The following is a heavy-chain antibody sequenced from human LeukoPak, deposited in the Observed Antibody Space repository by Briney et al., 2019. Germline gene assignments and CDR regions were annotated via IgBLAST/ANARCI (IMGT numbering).Heavy chain of an antibody. V-gene: IGHV1-69*13. CDR3: ARDPWAKWPRAPPSFDY. CDR1: GGTFSSYA. D-gene: IGHD5-12*01. CDR2: IIPIFGTA. J-gene: IGHJ4*02. Sequence: ASVKVSCKASGGTFSSYAISWVRQAPGQGLEWMGGIIPIFGTANYAQKFQGRVTITADESTSTAYMELSSLRSEDTAVYYCARDPWAKWPRAPPSFDYWGQGTLVTVSS.